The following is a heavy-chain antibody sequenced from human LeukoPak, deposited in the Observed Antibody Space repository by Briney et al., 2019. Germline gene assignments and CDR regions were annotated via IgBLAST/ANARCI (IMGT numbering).Heavy chain of an antibody. J-gene: IGHJ4*02. CDR2: ISVYNGDT. V-gene: IGHV1-18*01. D-gene: IGHD4-17*01. Sequence: ASVKVSCKASGYTFTRYGISWVRQAPGQGLEWMGWISVYNGDTNYAQKFQGRVTMTTDTSTSTAYMDLRRLTSDDTAVYYCARSQGATVTTDFDYWGQGTLVTVSS. CDR1: GYTFTRYG. CDR3: ARSQGATVTTDFDY.